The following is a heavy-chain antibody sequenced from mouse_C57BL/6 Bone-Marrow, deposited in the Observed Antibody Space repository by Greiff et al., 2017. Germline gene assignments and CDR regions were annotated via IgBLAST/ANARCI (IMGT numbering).Heavy chain of an antibody. CDR3: ARNGGSGRGFAY. CDR2: IWSGGST. J-gene: IGHJ3*01. Sequence: QVQLQQSGPGLVQPSQSLSITCTVSGFSLTSYGVHWVRQSPGKGLEWLGVIWSGGSTDYNAAFISRLSLSKDNSKSQVFFKMNSLQADDTAIYYCARNGGSGRGFAYWGQGTLVTVSA. D-gene: IGHD4-1*01. V-gene: IGHV2-2*01. CDR1: GFSLTSYG.